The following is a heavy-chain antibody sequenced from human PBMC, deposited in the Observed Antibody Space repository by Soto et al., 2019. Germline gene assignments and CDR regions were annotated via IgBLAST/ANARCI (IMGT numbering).Heavy chain of an antibody. CDR2: INGYNGNT. CDR3: ARMGDVPYYYYGMDV. J-gene: IGHJ6*02. Sequence: QVQLVQSGAEVKKPGASVKVSCKASGYTFTSYGISWVRQAPGQGLEWMGWINGYNGNTNHAQKLQGRVTMSTDTSTSTAYMQLRSLTSDDSAVYDCARMGDVPYYYYGMDVWGQGTTVTVSS. V-gene: IGHV1-18*01. D-gene: IGHD3-16*01. CDR1: GYTFTSYG.